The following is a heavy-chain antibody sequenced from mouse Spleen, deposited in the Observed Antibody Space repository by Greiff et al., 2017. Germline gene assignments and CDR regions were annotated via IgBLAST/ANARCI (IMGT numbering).Heavy chain of an antibody. CDR1: GYTFTSYW. CDR3: ARGELGLYYFDY. Sequence: QVQLQQPGAELVMPGASVKLSCKASGYTFTSYWMHWVKQRPGQGLEWIGEIDPSDSYTNYNQKFKGKATLTVDKSSSTAYMQLSSLTSEDSAVYYCARGELGLYYFDYWGQGTTLTVSS. J-gene: IGHJ2*01. D-gene: IGHD4-1*01. CDR2: IDPSDSYT. V-gene: IGHV1-69*01.